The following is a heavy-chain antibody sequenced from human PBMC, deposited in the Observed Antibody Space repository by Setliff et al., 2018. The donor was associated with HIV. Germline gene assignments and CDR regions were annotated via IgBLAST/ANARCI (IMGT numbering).Heavy chain of an antibody. V-gene: IGHV3-15*01. Sequence: PGGSLRLSCAASGFTFSNAWMSWVRQAPGKGLEWVGRIKSKTDGGTTDYAAPVKGRFTISRDDSKNTLYLQMNSLKIEDTAVYYCTTAVAQNWYGSGNENYWGQGTLVTVSS. CDR2: IKSKTDGGTT. CDR3: TTAVAQNWYGSGNENY. J-gene: IGHJ4*02. D-gene: IGHD3-10*01. CDR1: GFTFSNAW.